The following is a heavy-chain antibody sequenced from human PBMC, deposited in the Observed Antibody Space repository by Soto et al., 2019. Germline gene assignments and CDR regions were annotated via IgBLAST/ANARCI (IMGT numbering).Heavy chain of an antibody. V-gene: IGHV3-21*01. Sequence: EVQLVESGGGLVKPGGSLRLSCAASGFTFSNFAMNWVRQTPGKGLEWVSSISGSGDSTLYADSVKGRFTVVRDNAKNSVFLQMNSRRAEDTAVEYGARRDYNRGGGLAFDYWGQGILVTVSS. CDR3: ARRDYNRGGGLAFDY. CDR1: GFTFSNFA. D-gene: IGHD3-10*01. CDR2: ISGSGDST. J-gene: IGHJ4*01.